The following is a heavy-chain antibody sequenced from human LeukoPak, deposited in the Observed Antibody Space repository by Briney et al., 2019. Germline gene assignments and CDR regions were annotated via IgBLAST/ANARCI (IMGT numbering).Heavy chain of an antibody. CDR1: GFTFSSYS. CDR2: ISSSSSTI. J-gene: IGHJ3*02. Sequence: GGSLRLSCAASGFTFSSYSMNWVRQAPGKGLEWVSYISSSSSTIYYADSVKGRFTISRDNAKNSLYLQMNSLRAEDTAVYYCGSRVGGGGKRYFDWFGAFDIWGQGTMVTVSS. V-gene: IGHV3-48*04. CDR3: GSRVGGGGKRYFDWFGAFDI. D-gene: IGHD3-9*01.